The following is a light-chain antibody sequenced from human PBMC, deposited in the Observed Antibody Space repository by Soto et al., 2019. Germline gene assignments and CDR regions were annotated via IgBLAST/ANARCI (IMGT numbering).Light chain of an antibody. CDR3: QQYGSSTLFT. V-gene: IGKV3-20*01. CDR2: GAS. J-gene: IGKJ3*01. Sequence: EIVLTQSPGTLSLSPGERATLSCRASQSVSSSYLAWYQQKPGQAPRLLIYGASSRATGIPDRFSGSGSGTDFPLTISRLEPEDFAVYYCQQYGSSTLFTFGPGTNVDIK. CDR1: QSVSSSY.